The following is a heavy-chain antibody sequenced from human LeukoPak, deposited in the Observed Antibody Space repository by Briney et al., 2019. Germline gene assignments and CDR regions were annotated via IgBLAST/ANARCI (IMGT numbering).Heavy chain of an antibody. V-gene: IGHV1-2*02. Sequence: RASVKVSCKASGYTFTGYYMHWVRQAPGQGLEWMGWINPNSGGTNYAQKFQGRVTMTRDTSISTAYMELSRLRSDDTAVYYCARASYYYDSSGYPGYYFDYWGQGTLVTVSS. D-gene: IGHD3-22*01. CDR1: GYTFTGYY. J-gene: IGHJ4*02. CDR2: INPNSGGT. CDR3: ARASYYYDSSGYPGYYFDY.